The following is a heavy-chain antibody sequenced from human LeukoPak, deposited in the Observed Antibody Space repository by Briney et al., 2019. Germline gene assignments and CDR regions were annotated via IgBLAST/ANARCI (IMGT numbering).Heavy chain of an antibody. V-gene: IGHV4-34*01. Sequence: SETLSLTCAVHGGSFSGYYWSWIRQPPGKGLEWIWEINHSGSTNYNPSLKSRVTISVDTSKNQFSLKLSSVTAADTAVYYCARVSVYAMYYYYYYMDVWGKGTTVTVSS. CDR1: GGSFSGYY. CDR2: INHSGST. D-gene: IGHD2-8*01. J-gene: IGHJ6*03. CDR3: ARVSVYAMYYYYYYMDV.